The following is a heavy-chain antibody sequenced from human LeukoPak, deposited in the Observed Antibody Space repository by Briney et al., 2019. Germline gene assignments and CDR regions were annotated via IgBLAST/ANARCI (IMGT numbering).Heavy chain of an antibody. CDR2: ISAYNGNT. D-gene: IGHD7-27*01. CDR1: GYTFTSYD. Sequence: ASVKVSCKASGYTFTSYDINWVRQAPGQGLEWMGWISAYNGNTNYAQKLQGRVTMTTDTSTSTAYMELRSLRSDDTAVYYCARELGIDYYYYMDVWGKGTTVTVSS. J-gene: IGHJ6*03. CDR3: ARELGIDYYYYMDV. V-gene: IGHV1-18*01.